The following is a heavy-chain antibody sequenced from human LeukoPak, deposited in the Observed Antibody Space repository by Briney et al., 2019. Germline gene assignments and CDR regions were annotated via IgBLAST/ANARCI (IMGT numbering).Heavy chain of an antibody. D-gene: IGHD1-1*01. J-gene: IGHJ6*03. V-gene: IGHV3-13*01. Sequence: GGSLRLSCAASGFTFSSFDMHWVRQPTGQGLEWVSTIGTASDTYYPGSVEGRFTLSRDNAKNSLYLQMNSLTAGDTAVYYCARGPPRGKYYYMDVWGKGATVTVSS. CDR1: GFTFSSFD. CDR2: IGTASDT. CDR3: ARGPPRGKYYYMDV.